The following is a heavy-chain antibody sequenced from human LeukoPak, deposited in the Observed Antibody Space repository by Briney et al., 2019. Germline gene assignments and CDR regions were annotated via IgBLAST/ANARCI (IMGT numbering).Heavy chain of an antibody. V-gene: IGHV3-9*01. D-gene: IGHD3-10*01. CDR2: INWNSGSI. CDR3: AKDPKAIYGSGSSFDY. J-gene: IGHJ4*02. Sequence: GGSLRLSRAASGFTFDDYAMHWVRQAPGKGLEWVSGINWNSGSIGYADSVKGRFTISRDNAKNSLYLQMNSLRAEDTALYYCAKDPKAIYGSGSSFDYWGQGTLVTVSS. CDR1: GFTFDDYA.